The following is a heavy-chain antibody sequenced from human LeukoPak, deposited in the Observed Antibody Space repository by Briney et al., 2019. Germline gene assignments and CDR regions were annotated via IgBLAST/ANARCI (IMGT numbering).Heavy chain of an antibody. CDR3: ARHIVVVPAAMSP. CDR2: ISSSGSTI. J-gene: IGHJ5*02. V-gene: IGHV3-11*04. D-gene: IGHD2-2*01. CDR1: GFTFSDYY. Sequence: PGGSLRLSCAASGFTFSDYYMSWIRQAPGKGLEWVSYISSSGSTIYYADSVKGRFTISRDNAKNSLYLQMNSLRAEDTALYYCARHIVVVPAAMSPWGQGTLVTVSS.